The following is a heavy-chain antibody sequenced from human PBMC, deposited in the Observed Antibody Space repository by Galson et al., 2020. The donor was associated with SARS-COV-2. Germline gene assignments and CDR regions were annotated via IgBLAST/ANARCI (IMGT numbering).Heavy chain of an antibody. D-gene: IGHD3-9*01. Sequence: SETLSLTCTVSGGSISSSNYYWGWVRQPPGEGLEWVGSIYYTESNYYNPSLTSRVTMSVDTSRNQFSLKLSSVTAADTDVYYCARQILTGYYSFYYFDFWGQGTLVTVSS. CDR2: IYYTESN. CDR1: GGSISSSNYY. V-gene: IGHV4-39*01. J-gene: IGHJ4*02. CDR3: ARQILTGYYSFYYFDF.